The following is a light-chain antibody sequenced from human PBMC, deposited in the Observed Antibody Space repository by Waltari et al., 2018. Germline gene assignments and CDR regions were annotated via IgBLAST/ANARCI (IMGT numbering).Light chain of an antibody. CDR3: QQAKSFTIT. J-gene: IGKJ3*01. Sequence: DIQMTQSPSSVSASIGARVTITCRASQDIGNRLAWYQQKPGKAPNLLIYGTSSLQTGVPSRFSGSGSGTEFTLTISSLQPEDFATYYCQQAKSFTITFGPGTKVDIK. V-gene: IGKV1-12*01. CDR2: GTS. CDR1: QDIGNR.